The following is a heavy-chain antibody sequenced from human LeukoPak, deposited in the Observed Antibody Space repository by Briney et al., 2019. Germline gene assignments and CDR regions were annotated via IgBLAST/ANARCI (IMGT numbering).Heavy chain of an antibody. D-gene: IGHD6-13*01. J-gene: IGHJ4*02. CDR2: ISGSGDST. V-gene: IGHV3-23*01. CDR3: AKTRPLDSSSWSHGDY. CDR1: GLTFSSYA. Sequence: GGSLRLSCAASGLTFSSYAMSWVRQAPGKGLEWVPAISGSGDSTYYGDSVKGRFTISRDNSKNTLYLQMNSLRAEDTAVYYCAKTRPLDSSSWSHGDYWGQGTLVTVSS.